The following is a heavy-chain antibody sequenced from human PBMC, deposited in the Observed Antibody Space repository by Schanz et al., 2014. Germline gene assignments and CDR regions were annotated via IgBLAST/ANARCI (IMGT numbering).Heavy chain of an antibody. D-gene: IGHD6-13*01. CDR2: IYYSGGT. V-gene: IGHV4-59*01. CDR1: GGSMSGYH. Sequence: QVQLQASGPGLVKPSETLSLTCTVSGGSMSGYHWIWIRQPPGRGLEWIGHIYYSGGTHYNPSLERRVTISIDMSKSQFSLTLSTVIAADTAIYFCARGAAAGIYNWFAPWGQGTQVIVSS. J-gene: IGHJ5*02. CDR3: ARGAAAGIYNWFAP.